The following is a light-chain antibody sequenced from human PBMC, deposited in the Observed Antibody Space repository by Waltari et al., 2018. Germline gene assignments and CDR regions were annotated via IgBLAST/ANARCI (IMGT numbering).Light chain of an antibody. CDR1: SSDVGGYNH. CDR3: SSYSTSLTPYV. CDR2: DVS. J-gene: IGLJ1*01. Sequence: QSALTQPASVSGSPGQSITISCTGTSSDVGGYNHVSWYQQPPAQAPKLMVYDVSSRPSGVSNRFFGSKSGNTASLTISGLQAEDEAVYFCSSYSTSLTPYVFGPGTKVTVL. V-gene: IGLV2-14*03.